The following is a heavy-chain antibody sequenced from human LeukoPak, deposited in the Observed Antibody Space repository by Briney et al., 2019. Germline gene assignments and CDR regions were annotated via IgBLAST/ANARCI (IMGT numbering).Heavy chain of an antibody. Sequence: APVKPSCTASGYTFTSSGISWVRQSPGHGLKWMGWISAYIGITNYAQKLPGRVTMTTDTSTSTAYMELRSLRSDDTAVYYCARNYYGSSGYEYVFRTGLDYWGQGTLVTVSS. D-gene: IGHD3-22*01. CDR1: GYTFTSSG. V-gene: IGHV1-18*01. J-gene: IGHJ4*02. CDR2: ISAYIGIT. CDR3: ARNYYGSSGYEYVFRTGLDY.